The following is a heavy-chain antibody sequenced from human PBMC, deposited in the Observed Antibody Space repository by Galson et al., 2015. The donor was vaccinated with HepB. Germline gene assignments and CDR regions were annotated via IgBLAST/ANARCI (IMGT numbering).Heavy chain of an antibody. CDR2: INPFWNEI. Sequence: SLRLSCAASGFRFGNYWMHWVRQVPGKGLEWISRINPFWNEIKYVDSVRGRSATSRDNAKNILYLQMYSLGAEDTGLYYCARRGGSTWFPGSGYFDLWGRGSLVTVSS. D-gene: IGHD2-2*01. V-gene: IGHV3-74*03. CDR3: ARRGGSTWFPGSGYFDL. J-gene: IGHJ2*01. CDR1: GFRFGNYW.